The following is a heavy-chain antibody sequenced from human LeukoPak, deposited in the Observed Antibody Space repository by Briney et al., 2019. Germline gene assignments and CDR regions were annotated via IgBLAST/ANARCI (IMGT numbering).Heavy chain of an antibody. CDR1: GGTFSSYA. Sequence: ASVKVSCKASGGTFSSYAISWVRQAPGQGLEWMGGIIPIFGTANYAQKFQGRVTITADESTSTAYMELSSLRSDDTAVYYCARDRKQLANFDYWGQGTLVTVSS. D-gene: IGHD6-13*01. CDR3: ARDRKQLANFDY. CDR2: IIPIFGTA. J-gene: IGHJ4*02. V-gene: IGHV1-69*13.